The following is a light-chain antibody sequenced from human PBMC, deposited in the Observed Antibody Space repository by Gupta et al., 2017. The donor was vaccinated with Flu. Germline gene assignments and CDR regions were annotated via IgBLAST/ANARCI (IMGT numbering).Light chain of an antibody. Sequence: IQMTQSPSSLSASVGDRVTFTCRASQDIGNYLAWFQQKPGEAPKSLIYAASTLHEGVPSKFNGVGSGTDFTLTVTGLQPEDVATFYCQQYHSFPVTFGQGTKMEI. CDR3: QQYHSFPVT. CDR1: QDIGNY. V-gene: IGKV1-16*02. CDR2: AAS. J-gene: IGKJ2*01.